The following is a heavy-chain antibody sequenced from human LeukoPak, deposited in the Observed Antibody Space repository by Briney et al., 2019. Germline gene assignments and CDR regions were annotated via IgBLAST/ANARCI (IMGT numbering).Heavy chain of an antibody. Sequence: GESLKISCKGSGYSFTSYWIGWVRQMLGKGLEWMGIIYPGDSDTRYSPSFQGQVTISADKSISTAYLQWSSLKASDTAMYYCARPGYSSSWEFDYWGQGTLVTVSS. CDR2: IYPGDSDT. J-gene: IGHJ4*02. V-gene: IGHV5-51*01. CDR3: ARPGYSSSWEFDY. D-gene: IGHD6-13*01. CDR1: GYSFTSYW.